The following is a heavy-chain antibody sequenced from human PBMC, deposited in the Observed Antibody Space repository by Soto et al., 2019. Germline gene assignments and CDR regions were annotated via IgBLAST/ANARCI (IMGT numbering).Heavy chain of an antibody. V-gene: IGHV3-53*01. Sequence: PGGSLRLSCAASGFTVSSNYMSWVRQAPGKGLEWVSVIYSGGSTYYADSVKGRFTISRDNSKNTLYLQMNSLRAEDTAVYYCAKSISYYYYGMDVWGQGTTVTVSS. J-gene: IGHJ6*02. CDR2: IYSGGST. D-gene: IGHD3-3*02. CDR1: GFTVSSNY. CDR3: AKSISYYYYGMDV.